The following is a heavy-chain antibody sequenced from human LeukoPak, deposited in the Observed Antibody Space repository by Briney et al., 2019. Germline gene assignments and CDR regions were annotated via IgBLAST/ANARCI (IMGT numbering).Heavy chain of an antibody. J-gene: IGHJ6*03. V-gene: IGHV4-59*08. CDR1: GGSISSYY. D-gene: IGHD1-26*01. CDR2: IYYSGST. Sequence: PSETLSLTCTVSGGSISSYYWSWIRQPPGKGLEWIGYIYYSGSTNYNPSLKSRVTISVDTSKNQFSPKLSSVTAADTAVYYCARQRAVWELRQNYYYMDVWGKGTTVTVSS. CDR3: ARQRAVWELRQNYYYMDV.